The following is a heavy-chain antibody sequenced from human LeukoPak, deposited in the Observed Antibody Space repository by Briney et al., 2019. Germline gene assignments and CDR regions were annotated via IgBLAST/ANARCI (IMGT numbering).Heavy chain of an antibody. V-gene: IGHV3-23*01. CDR2: ISGSGSSR. CDR3: AKDPSGSYYLADY. Sequence: GGSLRLSCAASGPTFSSYAMSWVRQAPGKGLEWVSIISGSGSSRNYADSVKGRFTISRDNSKNTLYLQMNSLRAEDTAVYYCAKDPSGSYYLADYWGQGTLVTVSS. D-gene: IGHD1-26*01. J-gene: IGHJ4*02. CDR1: GPTFSSYA.